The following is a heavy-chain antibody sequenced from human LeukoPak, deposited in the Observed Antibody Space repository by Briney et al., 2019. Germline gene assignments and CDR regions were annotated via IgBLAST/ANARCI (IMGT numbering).Heavy chain of an antibody. V-gene: IGHV3-21*01. Sequence: SGGSLRLPCAASGFTFSSYSMNWVRQAPGKGLEWVSSISSSSSYIYYADSVKGRFTISRDNAKNSLYLQMNSLRAEDTAVYYCARGRGPGFGDNWFDPWGQGTLVTVSS. CDR1: GFTFSSYS. CDR3: ARGRGPGFGDNWFDP. J-gene: IGHJ5*02. D-gene: IGHD3-10*01. CDR2: ISSSSSYI.